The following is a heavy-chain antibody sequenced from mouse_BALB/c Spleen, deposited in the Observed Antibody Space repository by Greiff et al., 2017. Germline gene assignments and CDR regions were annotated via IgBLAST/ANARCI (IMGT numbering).Heavy chain of an antibody. V-gene: IGHV5-17*02. J-gene: IGHJ4*01. CDR3: AAGGYPYAMDY. Sequence: EVHLVESGGGLVQPGGSRKLSCAASGFTFSSFGMHWVRQAPEKGLEWVAYISSGSSTIYYADTVKGRFTISRDNPKNTLFLQMTSLRSEDTAMYYCAAGGYPYAMDYWGQGTSVTVSS. CDR1: GFTFSSFG. D-gene: IGHD2-2*01. CDR2: ISSGSSTI.